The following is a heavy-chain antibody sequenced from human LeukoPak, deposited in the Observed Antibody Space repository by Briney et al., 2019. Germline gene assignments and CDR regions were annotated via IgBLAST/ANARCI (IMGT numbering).Heavy chain of an antibody. CDR2: INQDGSQK. J-gene: IGHJ4*02. D-gene: IGHD2-8*01. V-gene: IGHV3-7*03. CDR1: GFRFSTYW. CDR3: AKDRSCTNGVCHGDFDY. Sequence: PGGSLRLSCTGYGFRFSTYWVSWVRQAPGKGLEWVASINQDGSQKEYVDSVKGRFTISRDNAKNSLFLQMNSLRAEDTAVYYCAKDRSCTNGVCHGDFDYWGQGTLVTVSS.